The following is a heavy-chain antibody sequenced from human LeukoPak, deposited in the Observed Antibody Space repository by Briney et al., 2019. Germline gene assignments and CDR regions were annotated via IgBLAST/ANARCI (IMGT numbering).Heavy chain of an antibody. D-gene: IGHD1-26*01. J-gene: IGHJ4*02. Sequence: PGGSLRLSCAASGFMFSDYYMNWIRQAPGKGLEWISYITGTNYTNYADSVKGRFTISRDNAKNSLYLQMHSLRAEDTAVYYCARDLRYSGSLFDYWRQGTLVTVSS. V-gene: IGHV3-11*05. CDR2: ITGTNYT. CDR1: GFMFSDYY. CDR3: ARDLRYSGSLFDY.